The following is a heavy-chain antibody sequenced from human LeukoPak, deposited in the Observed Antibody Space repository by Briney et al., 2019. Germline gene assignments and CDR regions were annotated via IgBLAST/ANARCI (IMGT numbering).Heavy chain of an antibody. V-gene: IGHV4-4*07. D-gene: IGHD3-3*01. CDR2: IYTSGST. Sequence: PSETLSLTCTVSGGSISSYYWSWIRQPAGKGLEWIGRIYTSGSTNYNPSLKSRVTMSVDTSKNQFSLKLSSVTAADTAVYYCSRERFTYYGFLSGYTNWGQGALVTVSS. CDR3: SRERFTYYGFLSGYTN. CDR1: GGSISSYY. J-gene: IGHJ4*02.